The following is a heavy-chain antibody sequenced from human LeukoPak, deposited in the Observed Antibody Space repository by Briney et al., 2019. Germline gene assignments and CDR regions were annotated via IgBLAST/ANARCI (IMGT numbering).Heavy chain of an antibody. V-gene: IGHV3-48*04. Sequence: GGSLRLSCAASGFTFSTYTMNWVRQAPGKGLEWVSYISTSTSTIYYADSVKGRFTISRDNAKKSLYLQMNSLRAEDSALYYCARDYRSSSGRAFDIWGQGTMVTVSS. CDR2: ISTSTSTI. J-gene: IGHJ3*02. D-gene: IGHD6-13*01. CDR1: GFTFSTYT. CDR3: ARDYRSSSGRAFDI.